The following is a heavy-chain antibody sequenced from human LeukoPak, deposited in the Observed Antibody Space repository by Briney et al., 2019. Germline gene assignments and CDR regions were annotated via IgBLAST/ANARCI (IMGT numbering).Heavy chain of an antibody. D-gene: IGHD3-9*01. Sequence: GGSLRLSCAASGFTFSSYGMHWVRQAPGKGLEWVAVMSFDGSHTYYADSVKGRFTISRDNSKNALYLQMNSLRAEDTAVYYCAKERVDWRYFDYWGQGTLVTVSS. CDR2: MSFDGSHT. CDR3: AKERVDWRYFDY. J-gene: IGHJ4*02. V-gene: IGHV3-30*18. CDR1: GFTFSSYG.